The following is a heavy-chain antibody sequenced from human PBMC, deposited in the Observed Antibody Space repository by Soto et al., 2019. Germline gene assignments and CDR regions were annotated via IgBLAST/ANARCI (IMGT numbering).Heavy chain of an antibody. CDR2: ISGSGGST. Sequence: EVQLLESGGGLVQPGGSLRLSCAASGFTFSSYAMSWVRQAPGKGLEWVSAISGSGGSTYYADSVKGRFTISRDNSKNTLYLQMNSLRAEDTAVYYCAKYRTIFGVVIDDAFDIWGQGTMVTVSS. CDR1: GFTFSSYA. CDR3: AKYRTIFGVVIDDAFDI. J-gene: IGHJ3*02. D-gene: IGHD3-3*01. V-gene: IGHV3-23*01.